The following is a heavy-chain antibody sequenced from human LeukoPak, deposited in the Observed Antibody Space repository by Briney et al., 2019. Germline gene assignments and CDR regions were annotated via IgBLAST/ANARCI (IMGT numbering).Heavy chain of an antibody. CDR3: AKGCQCPSGLSSWFDP. D-gene: IGHD1-14*01. Sequence: GGSLRLSCSASGFTFTNYGMSWVRQAPGKGLEWVAGLSGNGDGQFYADSVEGRFTISRDISNNIWYLQMNSLRAEDTAVYYCAKGCQCPSGLSSWFDPRGQGTLAAVSS. J-gene: IGHJ5*02. CDR2: LSGNGDGQ. CDR1: GFTFTNYG. V-gene: IGHV3-23*01.